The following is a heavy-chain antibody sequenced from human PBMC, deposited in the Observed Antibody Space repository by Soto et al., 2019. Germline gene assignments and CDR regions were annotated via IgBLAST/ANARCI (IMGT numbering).Heavy chain of an antibody. CDR3: AKERYSSRSPDFDY. CDR1: GYTFTNYY. Sequence: GASVKVSCKTSGYTFTNYYMHWVRQAPGQGLEWIGIIKCSGGKTTYAQRFLGRVTMTSDTSTSTVYMQMNSLRAEDTAVYYCAKERYSSRSPDFDYWGQGTLVTVSS. J-gene: IGHJ4*02. V-gene: IGHV1-46*01. CDR2: IKCSGGKT. D-gene: IGHD6-13*01.